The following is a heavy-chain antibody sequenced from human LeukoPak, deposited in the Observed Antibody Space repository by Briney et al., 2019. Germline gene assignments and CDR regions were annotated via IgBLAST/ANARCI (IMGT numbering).Heavy chain of an antibody. CDR1: GGSISSGNYY. CDR3: AREGYDSL. CDR2: IYTSGST. V-gene: IGHV4-61*02. J-gene: IGHJ4*02. D-gene: IGHD3-3*01. Sequence: PSQTLSLTCTVSGGSISSGNYYWSWIRQPAGKGLEWIGLIYTSGSTNYNPSLKSRVTISVDTSKNQFSLKLSSVTAADTAVYYCAREGYDSLWGQGTLVTVSS.